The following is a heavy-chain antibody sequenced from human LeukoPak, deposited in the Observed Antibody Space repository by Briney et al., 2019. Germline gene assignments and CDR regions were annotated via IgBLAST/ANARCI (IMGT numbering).Heavy chain of an antibody. J-gene: IGHJ6*02. V-gene: IGHV3-23*01. Sequence: PGGSLRLSCAASGFTFSSYAMSWVRQAPGKGLEWVSAISGSGGSTYYADSVRGRFTISRDNSKNTLYLQMNSLRAEDTAVYYCAKSLPRYYYYGMDVWGQGTTVTVSS. CDR3: AKSLPRYYYYGMDV. CDR1: GFTFSSYA. CDR2: ISGSGGST.